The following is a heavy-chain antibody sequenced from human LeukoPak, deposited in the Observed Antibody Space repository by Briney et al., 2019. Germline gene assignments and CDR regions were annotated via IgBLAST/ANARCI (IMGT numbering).Heavy chain of an antibody. D-gene: IGHD3-9*01. Sequence: PGGSLRLSCAASGFTFSDYYMSWIRQAPGKGLEWVSYISSSGSTIYYADSVKGRFTISRGNAKNSLYLQMNSLRAEDTAVYYCARWSHYDILTGSPVRSWGQGTLVTVSS. CDR3: ARWSHYDILTGSPVRS. J-gene: IGHJ4*02. CDR1: GFTFSDYY. V-gene: IGHV3-11*01. CDR2: ISSSGSTI.